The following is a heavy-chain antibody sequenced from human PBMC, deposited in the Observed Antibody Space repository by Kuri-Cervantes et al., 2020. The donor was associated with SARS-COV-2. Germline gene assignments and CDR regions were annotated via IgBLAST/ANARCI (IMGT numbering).Heavy chain of an antibody. V-gene: IGHV4-34*01. CDR1: GGSFSGYY. Sequence: SETLSLTCAVYGGSFSGYYWSWIRQPPGKGLEWIGEINHSGSTNYNPSLKSRVTISVDTSKNQFSLKLSSVTAADTAVYYCARGAYDFWSGYRQTWFAPWGQGNLVHGAS. CDR2: INHSGST. D-gene: IGHD3-3*01. J-gene: IGHJ5*01. CDR3: ARGAYDFWSGYRQTWFAP.